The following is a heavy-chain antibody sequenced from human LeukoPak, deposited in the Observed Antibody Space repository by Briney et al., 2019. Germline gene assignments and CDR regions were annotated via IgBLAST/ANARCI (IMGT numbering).Heavy chain of an antibody. Sequence: GGSLRLSCAASGFTFSSYGMHWVRQAPGKGLEWVAVISYDGSNKYYADSVKGRYTISRDNSKNTLYLQMNSLRPEDTAVYYCAKARGYGDQYYYYGMDVWGQGTTVTVSS. CDR1: GFTFSSYG. V-gene: IGHV3-30*18. D-gene: IGHD4-17*01. J-gene: IGHJ6*02. CDR2: ISYDGSNK. CDR3: AKARGYGDQYYYYGMDV.